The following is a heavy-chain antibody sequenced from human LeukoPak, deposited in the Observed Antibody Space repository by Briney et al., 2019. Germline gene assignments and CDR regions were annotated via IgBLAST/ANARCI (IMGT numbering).Heavy chain of an antibody. J-gene: IGHJ4*02. CDR3: ARSFEMATNSFDY. D-gene: IGHD5-24*01. Sequence: ASVKVSCKASGYTFTSHYMHWVRQAPGQGLEWMGIINPSGGSTSYAQKFQGRVTMTRDTSTSTVYMDLRSLRSEDTAVYYCARSFEMATNSFDYWGQGTLVTVSS. CDR2: INPSGGST. V-gene: IGHV1-46*01. CDR1: GYTFTSHY.